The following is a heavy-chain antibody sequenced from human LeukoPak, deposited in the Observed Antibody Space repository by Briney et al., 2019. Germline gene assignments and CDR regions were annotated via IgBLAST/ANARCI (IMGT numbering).Heavy chain of an antibody. D-gene: IGHD1-26*01. CDR1: GYTLTNHF. CDR3: ARGHTLRYSGSYYPNHDY. J-gene: IGHJ4*02. CDR2: INPSGGGST. V-gene: IGHV1-46*01. Sequence: GASVKVSCKASGYTLTNHFMHWVRQAPGQGLEWMGIINPSGGGSTSYAQKFQGRVTMTRDTSTSTVYMELSSLRSEDTAVYYCARGHTLRYSGSYYPNHDYWGQGTLVTVSS.